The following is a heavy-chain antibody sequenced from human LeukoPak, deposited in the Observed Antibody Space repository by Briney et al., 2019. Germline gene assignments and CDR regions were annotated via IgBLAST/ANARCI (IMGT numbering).Heavy chain of an antibody. Sequence: SETLSLTCAVYGGSFSGYYWSWIRQPAGKGLEWIGRIYTSGSTNYNPSLKSRVTMSVDTSKNQFSLKLSSVTTADTAVYYCAREANLEWLLYRGHFDYWGQGTLVTVSS. CDR1: GGSFSGYY. CDR3: AREANLEWLLYRGHFDY. D-gene: IGHD3-3*01. CDR2: IYTSGST. V-gene: IGHV4-4*07. J-gene: IGHJ4*02.